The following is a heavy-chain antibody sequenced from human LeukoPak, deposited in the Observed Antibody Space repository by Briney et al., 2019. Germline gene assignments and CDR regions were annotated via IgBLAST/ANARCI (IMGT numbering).Heavy chain of an antibody. CDR2: INHSGST. Sequence: PSETLSLTCAVYGGSFSGYYWSWIRQPPGKGLEWIGEINHSGSTNYNPSLKSRVTISVDTSKNQFSLKLSSVTAADTAVYYCARLGHRSSTSCYLDYWGQGTLVTVSS. V-gene: IGHV4-34*01. CDR1: GGSFSGYY. D-gene: IGHD2-2*01. J-gene: IGHJ4*02. CDR3: ARLGHRSSTSCYLDY.